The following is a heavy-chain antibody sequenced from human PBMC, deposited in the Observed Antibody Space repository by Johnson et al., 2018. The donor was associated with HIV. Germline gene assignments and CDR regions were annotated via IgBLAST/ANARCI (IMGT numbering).Heavy chain of an antibody. CDR2: ISYDGSNK. J-gene: IGHJ3*02. V-gene: IGHV3-30*03. D-gene: IGHD5-18*01. CDR1: GFTFSSYA. Sequence: QVQLVESGGGVVQPGRSLRLSCAASGFTFSSYAIHWVRQAPGKGLEWVAVISYDGSNKYYADSVKGRFTISRDNSKNTLYLQMNSLRAEDTALYYCATLFRGYSYGGDAFDIWGQGTMVTVSS. CDR3: ATLFRGYSYGGDAFDI.